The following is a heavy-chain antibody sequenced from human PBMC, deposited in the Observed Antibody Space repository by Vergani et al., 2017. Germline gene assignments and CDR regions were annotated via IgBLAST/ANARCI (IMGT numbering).Heavy chain of an antibody. V-gene: IGHV4-34*10. D-gene: IGHD3-10*01. CDR1: GGSFSGYY. J-gene: IGHJ4*02. Sequence: QVQLEESGPGLVKPSETLSLTCTVYGGSFSGYYWSWIRQPPGKGLEWIGEINHSGSTNYNPSLKSRVTISVDTSKNQFSLKLSSVTAADTAVYYCARQGGGYYGSGTFDYWGQGTLVTVSS. CDR3: ARQGGGYYGSGTFDY. CDR2: INHSGST.